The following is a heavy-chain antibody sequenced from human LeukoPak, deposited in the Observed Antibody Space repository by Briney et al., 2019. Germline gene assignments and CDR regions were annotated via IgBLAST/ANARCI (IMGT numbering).Heavy chain of an antibody. CDR1: GYTFTGYY. CDR2: INPNSGGT. Sequence: ASVKVSCKASGYTFTGYYMHWVRQAPGQGLEWMGWINPNSGGTNYAQKFQGRVTMTRDTSISTAYMELSRLRPDDTAVYYCARGYDFWIPFDPWGQGTLVTVSS. D-gene: IGHD3-3*01. J-gene: IGHJ5*02. CDR3: ARGYDFWIPFDP. V-gene: IGHV1-2*02.